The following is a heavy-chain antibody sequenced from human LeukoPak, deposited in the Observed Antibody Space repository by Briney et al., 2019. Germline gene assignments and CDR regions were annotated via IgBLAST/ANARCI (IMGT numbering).Heavy chain of an antibody. D-gene: IGHD6-25*01. CDR1: GYTLTELS. Sequence: ASVNVSCKVSGYTLTELSMHWVRQAPGKGLEWMGGFDPEDGEKIYAQKFQGRVTMTEDTSTDTAYMELSSLRSEDTAEYYCATPGYCFDYWGQGTLVTVSS. V-gene: IGHV1-24*01. CDR3: ATPGYCFDY. CDR2: FDPEDGEK. J-gene: IGHJ4*02.